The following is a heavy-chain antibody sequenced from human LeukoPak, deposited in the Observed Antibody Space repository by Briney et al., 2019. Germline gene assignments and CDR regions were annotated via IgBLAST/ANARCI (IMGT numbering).Heavy chain of an antibody. Sequence: SVEASCKASGGTFSSYAISWVRQAPGQALEWMGGIIPIFGTANYAQKFQGRVTITTDESTSTAYMELSSLRSEDTAVYYCARGLIDYTPLDYWGQGTLVTVSS. CDR2: IIPIFGTA. CDR3: ARGLIDYTPLDY. CDR1: GGTFSSYA. D-gene: IGHD2-2*02. V-gene: IGHV1-69*05. J-gene: IGHJ4*02.